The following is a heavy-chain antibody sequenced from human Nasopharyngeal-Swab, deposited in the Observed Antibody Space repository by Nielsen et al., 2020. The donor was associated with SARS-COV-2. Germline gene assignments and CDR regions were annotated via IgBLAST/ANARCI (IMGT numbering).Heavy chain of an antibody. CDR2: IYYSGST. Sequence: SETLSLTCTVSGGSISSYYWTWIRQPPGKGLEWIGYIYYSGSTNYNPSLKSRVTISVDTSKNQFSLKLSSVTAADTAVYYCARSIRWFGEPQYYFDYWGQGTLVTVSS. V-gene: IGHV4-59*13. CDR3: ARSIRWFGEPQYYFDY. D-gene: IGHD3-10*01. CDR1: GGSISSYY. J-gene: IGHJ4*02.